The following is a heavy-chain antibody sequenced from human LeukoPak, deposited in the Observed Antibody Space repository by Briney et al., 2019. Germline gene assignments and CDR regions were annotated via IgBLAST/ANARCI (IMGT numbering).Heavy chain of an antibody. J-gene: IGHJ6*02. D-gene: IGHD1-14*01. CDR2: IYYSGST. V-gene: IGHV4-59*01. CDR1: GGSISSYY. Sequence: SETLSLTCTVSGGSISSYYWSWIRQPPGKGLEWIGYIYYSGSTNHNPSLKSRVTISVDTSKNQFSLKLSSVTAADTAVYYCARDYRDYGMDVWGQGTTVTVSS. CDR3: ARDYRDYGMDV.